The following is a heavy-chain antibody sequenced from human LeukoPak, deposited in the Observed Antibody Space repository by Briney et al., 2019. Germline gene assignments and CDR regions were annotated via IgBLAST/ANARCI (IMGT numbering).Heavy chain of an antibody. CDR1: GGSISSSSYY. V-gene: IGHV4-39*01. J-gene: IGHJ4*02. Sequence: SETLSLTCTVSGGSISSSSYYWGWIRQPPGKGLEWIGSIYYSGSTYYNPSLKSRVTISVDTSKNQFSLKLSSVTAADTAVYYCARYTPGYSSSWFDYWGQGILVTVSS. D-gene: IGHD6-13*01. CDR3: ARYTPGYSSSWFDY. CDR2: IYYSGST.